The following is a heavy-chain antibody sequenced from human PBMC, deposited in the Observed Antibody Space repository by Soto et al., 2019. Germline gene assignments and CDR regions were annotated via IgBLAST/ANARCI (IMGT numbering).Heavy chain of an antibody. CDR3: ARDKRITIFGVVIEGDPTDYYGMDV. CDR1: GGSISSGDCY. D-gene: IGHD3-3*01. Sequence: PSETLSLTCTVSGGSISSGDCYWSWIRQPPGKGLEWIGYIYYSGSTYYNPSLKSRVTISVDTSKNQFSLKLSSVTAADTAVYYCARDKRITIFGVVIEGDPTDYYGMDVWGQGTKVTVSS. CDR2: IYYSGST. J-gene: IGHJ6*02. V-gene: IGHV4-30-4*01.